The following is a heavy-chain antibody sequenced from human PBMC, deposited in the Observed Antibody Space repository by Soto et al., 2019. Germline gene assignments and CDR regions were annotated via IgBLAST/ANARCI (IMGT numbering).Heavy chain of an antibody. CDR2: IYSRGDT. J-gene: IGHJ6*02. Sequence: KASETLSLTCIVSGGSMRSYYWNWLRQPAGKGLEWIGRIYSRGDTNYNPSVKSRVTMSVDTSKNEFSLRLNSVTAAVTAVYYCAGIGEDVYYGMDVWGQGTTVTVSS. CDR3: AGIGEDVYYGMDV. CDR1: GGSMRSYY. V-gene: IGHV4-4*07. D-gene: IGHD2-21*01.